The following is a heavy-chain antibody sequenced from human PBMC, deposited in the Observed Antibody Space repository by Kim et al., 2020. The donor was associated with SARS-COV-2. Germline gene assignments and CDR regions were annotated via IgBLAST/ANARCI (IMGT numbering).Heavy chain of an antibody. Sequence: SLKCRVTISVDTSKNQFSLKLSSVTAADTAVYYCARAYIVVVPAAPAFDIWGQGTMVTVSS. D-gene: IGHD2-2*01. J-gene: IGHJ3*02. V-gene: IGHV4-39*01. CDR3: ARAYIVVVPAAPAFDI.